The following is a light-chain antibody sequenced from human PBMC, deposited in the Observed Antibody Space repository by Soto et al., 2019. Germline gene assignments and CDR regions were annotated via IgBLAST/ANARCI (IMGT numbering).Light chain of an antibody. CDR1: QSVSTSY. J-gene: IGKJ1*01. Sequence: EIVLTQSPGTLSLSPGERAPLSCRASQSVSTSYFAWYQQKPGQAPSLLISGASSRATGIPDRFSGSGSGADFTRTISRLELEGFAVYYCQQYGSSPWTFGQGTKVESK. CDR3: QQYGSSPWT. V-gene: IGKV3-20*01. CDR2: GAS.